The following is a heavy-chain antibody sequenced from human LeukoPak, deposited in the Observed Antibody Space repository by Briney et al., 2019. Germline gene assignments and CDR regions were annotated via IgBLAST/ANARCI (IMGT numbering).Heavy chain of an antibody. J-gene: IGHJ5*02. CDR3: ARRFYGDYDKYNWFDP. CDR1: GYSFTSYW. Sequence: KNGESLKISCKGSGYSFTSYWIGWVRQMPGKGLEWMGIIYPGDSDTRYSPSFQGQVTISADKSISTAYLQWSSLKASDTAMYYCARRFYGDYDKYNWFDPWGQGTLVTVSS. V-gene: IGHV5-51*01. CDR2: IYPGDSDT. D-gene: IGHD4-17*01.